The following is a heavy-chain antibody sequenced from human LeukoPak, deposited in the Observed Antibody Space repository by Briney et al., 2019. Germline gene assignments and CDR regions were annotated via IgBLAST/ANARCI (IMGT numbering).Heavy chain of an antibody. J-gene: IGHJ3*02. V-gene: IGHV3-30*02. Sequence: PGGSLRLSCAASGFTFSSYGMHWVRQAPGKGLEWVAFIRYDGSNKYYADSVKGRFTISRDNSKNTLYVQMNTLRADDTALYYCAKDLTGGVLTPRGAFDIWGQGTMVTVSS. CDR1: GFTFSSYG. D-gene: IGHD3-9*01. CDR3: AKDLTGGVLTPRGAFDI. CDR2: IRYDGSNK.